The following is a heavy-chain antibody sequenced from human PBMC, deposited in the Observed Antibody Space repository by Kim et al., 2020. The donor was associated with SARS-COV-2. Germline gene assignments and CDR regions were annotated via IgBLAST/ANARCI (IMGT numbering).Heavy chain of an antibody. CDR1: GYTFTSYG. D-gene: IGHD3-22*01. Sequence: ASVKVSCKASGYTFTSYGISWVRQAPGQGLEWMGWISAYNGNTNYAQKLQGRVTMTTDTSTSTAYMELRSLRSDDTAVYYCARASDYYDSSGYNRYDAFDIWGQGTMVTVSS. J-gene: IGHJ3*02. CDR3: ARASDYYDSSGYNRYDAFDI. V-gene: IGHV1-18*01. CDR2: ISAYNGNT.